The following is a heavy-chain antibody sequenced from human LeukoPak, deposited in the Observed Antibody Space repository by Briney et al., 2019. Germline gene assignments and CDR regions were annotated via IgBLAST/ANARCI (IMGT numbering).Heavy chain of an antibody. V-gene: IGHV3-13*01. CDR3: ARDRFGERTFEK. J-gene: IGHJ3*02. D-gene: IGHD3-10*01. CDR2: ILTNGDT. Sequence: GGSLRLSCAASGFAFSSFDILWVRQSPRKGLEWVARILTNGDTDYGASVEGRFTISRENAKSYVYLQMNSLRDGDTAVYYCARDRFGERTFEKWGQGTMLTVSS. CDR1: GFAFSSFD.